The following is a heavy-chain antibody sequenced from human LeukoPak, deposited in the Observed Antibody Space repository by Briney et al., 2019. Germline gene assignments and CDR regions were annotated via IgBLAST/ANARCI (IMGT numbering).Heavy chain of an antibody. J-gene: IGHJ4*02. V-gene: IGHV3-21*04. CDR3: ARYSRSWYVPIFDY. CDR2: ISSSGSYI. D-gene: IGHD6-13*01. Sequence: KPEGSLRLSCAASGLTFSGAWMSWVRQAPGKGLEWVSSISSSGSYIYSADSVKGRFTISRDNAKNSLYLQMNSLRAEDTAVYYCARYSRSWYVPIFDYWGQGTLVTVSS. CDR1: GLTFSGAW.